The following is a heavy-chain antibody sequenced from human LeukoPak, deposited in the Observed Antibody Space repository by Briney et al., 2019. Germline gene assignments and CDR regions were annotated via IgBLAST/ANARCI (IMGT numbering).Heavy chain of an antibody. J-gene: IGHJ1*01. CDR2: ISGSGGST. D-gene: IGHD2-8*01. V-gene: IGHV3-23*01. CDR3: ARVSTKEVRH. CDR1: GFTFSSYA. Sequence: GGSLRLSCAASGFTFSSYAMSWVRQAPGKGLEWVSAISGSGGSTYYADSVKGRFTISRDNAKNSLYLQMNSLRVEDTAVYYCARVSTKEVRHWGQGTLVTVSS.